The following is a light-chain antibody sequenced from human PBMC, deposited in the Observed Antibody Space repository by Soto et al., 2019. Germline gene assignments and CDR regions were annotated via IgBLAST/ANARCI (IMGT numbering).Light chain of an antibody. CDR3: QQCHATPLT. CDR2: GAT. J-gene: IGKJ5*01. V-gene: IGKV1-39*01. Sequence: DIQMTQSPSSLSASVGARVPITCRASQAIGNYLNWYQQKPGKAPNLLIFGATTLQSGVPSRFSGSGYGTNFTLIISVLQPEDFAIYYCQQCHATPLTFGQGTRLEIK. CDR1: QAIGNY.